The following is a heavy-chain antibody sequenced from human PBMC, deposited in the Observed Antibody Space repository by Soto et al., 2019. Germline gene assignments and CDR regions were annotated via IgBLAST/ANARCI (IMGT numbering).Heavy chain of an antibody. V-gene: IGHV4-34*01. CDR3: STRAYDTNGYYRFDP. CDR1: GGSFSGHS. Sequence: PSETLSRTSAVYGGSFSGHSWTWIRQSPGKGLEWIGDINHSGRVNYSPSLKSRVTISLDTSKNQFSLTLSAVTAADTAMYYCSTRAYDTNGYYRFDPWGQGTLVTVSS. D-gene: IGHD3-22*01. CDR2: INHSGRV. J-gene: IGHJ5*01.